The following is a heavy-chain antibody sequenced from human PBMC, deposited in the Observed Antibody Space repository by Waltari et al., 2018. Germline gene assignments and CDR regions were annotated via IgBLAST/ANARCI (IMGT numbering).Heavy chain of an antibody. CDR2: MNPNSCNT. J-gene: IGHJ6*02. V-gene: IGHV1-8*03. CDR1: GYTFTSYD. Sequence: QVQLVQSGAEVKKPGASVKVSCKASGYTFTSYDINWVRQATGQGLEWMGWMNPNSCNTGYAQKFQGRVTITRNTSISTAYMELSSLRSEDTAVYYCARGRPSSSSFSYYYYYGMDVWGQGTTVTVSS. D-gene: IGHD6-13*01. CDR3: ARGRPSSSSFSYYYYYGMDV.